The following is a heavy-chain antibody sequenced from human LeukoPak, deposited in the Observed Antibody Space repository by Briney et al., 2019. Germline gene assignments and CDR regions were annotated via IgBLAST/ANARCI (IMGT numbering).Heavy chain of an antibody. CDR3: ARDRQSEIFDY. CDR1: GYTFTSYG. J-gene: IGHJ4*02. Sequence: GASVKVSCKASGYTFTSYGISWVRQAPGQGLEWMGIINPSGGSTSYAQKFQGRVTMTRDMSTSTVYMELSSLRSEDTAVYYCARDRQSEIFDYWGREPWSPSPQ. V-gene: IGHV1-46*01. D-gene: IGHD1-14*01. CDR2: INPSGGST.